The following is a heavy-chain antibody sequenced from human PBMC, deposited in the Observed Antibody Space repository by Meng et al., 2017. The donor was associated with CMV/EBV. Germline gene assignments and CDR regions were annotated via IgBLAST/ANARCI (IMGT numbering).Heavy chain of an antibody. CDR2: INPSGGST. J-gene: IGHJ4*02. V-gene: IGHV1-46*01. Sequence: QVQLGESGAGVKKPGASVKVSFKASVYTFTSYYMHWVRQAPGQGLEWMGIINPSGGSTSYAQKFQGRVTMTRDTSTSTVYMELSSLRSEDTAVYYCALAEYSSSLFDYWGQGTLVTVSS. CDR3: ALAEYSSSLFDY. CDR1: VYTFTSYY. D-gene: IGHD6-13*01.